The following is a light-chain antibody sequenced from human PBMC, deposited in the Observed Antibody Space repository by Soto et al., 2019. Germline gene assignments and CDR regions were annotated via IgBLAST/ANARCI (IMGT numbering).Light chain of an antibody. CDR1: SSDVGGYNY. CDR2: DVS. CDR3: RSYTSSSTRHVV. Sequence: QSALTQPASVSGSPGQSITMSCTGTSSDVGGYNYVSWYQQHPGKAPKLMIYDVSNRPSGVSNRFSGSKSGNTSSLTISGLQAEYEADYYCRSYTSSSTRHVVFGGGTKLTVL. V-gene: IGLV2-14*01. J-gene: IGLJ2*01.